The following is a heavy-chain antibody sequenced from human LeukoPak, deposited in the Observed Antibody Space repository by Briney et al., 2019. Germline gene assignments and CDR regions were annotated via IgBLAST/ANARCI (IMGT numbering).Heavy chain of an antibody. Sequence: TGGSLRLSCAASGFTFDDYTMHWARQAPGKGLEWVSGIDTKGTRTYYADSVKGRFTISRDSSKNTLFLQMNSLRAEDTAVYYCVKEVVATIPPFWGQGTLVTVSS. J-gene: IGHJ4*02. CDR2: IDTKGTRT. CDR1: GFTFDDYT. D-gene: IGHD5-12*01. CDR3: VKEVVATIPPF. V-gene: IGHV3-23*01.